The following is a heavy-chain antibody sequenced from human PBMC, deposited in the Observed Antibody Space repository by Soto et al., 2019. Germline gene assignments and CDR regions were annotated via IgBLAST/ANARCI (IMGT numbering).Heavy chain of an antibody. J-gene: IGHJ5*02. D-gene: IGHD3-10*01. CDR1: GFSFSSYA. CDR3: ASSLWFGELLYPFDP. Sequence: GGSLRLSCAASGFSFSSYAMSWVRQAPGKGLDWVSAITGSGGVTHYADSVKGRFTISRDNAKNSLYLQMNSLRAEDTAVCYCASSLWFGELLYPFDPWGQGTLVTVSS. CDR2: ITGSGGVT. V-gene: IGHV3-23*01.